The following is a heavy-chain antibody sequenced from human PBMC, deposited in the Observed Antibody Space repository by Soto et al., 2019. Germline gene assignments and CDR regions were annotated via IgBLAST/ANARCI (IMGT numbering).Heavy chain of an antibody. CDR1: GVSITSYY. CDR3: ARVPVAVAATEDYYGLDV. Sequence: QVQLEESGPGLVRPSETLSLTCSVSGVSITSYYWSWIRQSAGGGLEWMGRINTDGLSTYSPSFTSARTMSLDTSNNQGSLRLISVPAADTGVYFCARVPVAVAATEDYYGLDVWGQGTTVTVSS. D-gene: IGHD2-15*01. V-gene: IGHV4-4*07. J-gene: IGHJ6*02. CDR2: INTDGLS.